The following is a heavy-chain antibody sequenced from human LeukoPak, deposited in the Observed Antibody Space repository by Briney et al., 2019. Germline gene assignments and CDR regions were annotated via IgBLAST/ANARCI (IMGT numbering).Heavy chain of an antibody. CDR2: ISYDGSNK. V-gene: IGHV3-30-3*01. CDR1: GFTFSSYA. J-gene: IGHJ4*02. CDR3: AKVRGTYYYDPVTPGLFDY. D-gene: IGHD3-22*01. Sequence: GGSLRLSCAAPGFTFSSYAMHWVRQAPGKGLEWVAVISYDGSNKYYADSVKGRFTISGDNSKNTLYLQMNSLRAEDTAVYYFAKVRGTYYYDPVTPGLFDYWGQGTLVTVSS.